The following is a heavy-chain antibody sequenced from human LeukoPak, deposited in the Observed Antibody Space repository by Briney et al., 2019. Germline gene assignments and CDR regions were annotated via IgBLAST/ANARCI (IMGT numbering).Heavy chain of an antibody. J-gene: IGHJ5*02. V-gene: IGHV3-23*01. CDR2: ISGSGGST. D-gene: IGHD6-13*01. CDR3: AKAETLLVAAAGT. CDR1: GFTFSSYA. Sequence: GSLRLSCAASGFTFSSYAMSWVRQAPGKGLEWVSVISGSGGSTSYADSVKGRFTISRDNSMNTLYLQMNSLRAEDTAVYYCAKAETLLVAAAGTWGQGTLVTVSS.